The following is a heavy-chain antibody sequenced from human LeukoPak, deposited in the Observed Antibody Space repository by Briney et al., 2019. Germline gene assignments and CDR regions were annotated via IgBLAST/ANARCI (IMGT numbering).Heavy chain of an antibody. V-gene: IGHV3-48*03. CDR1: GFTISSYE. Sequence: GGSLRLSCAASGFTISSYEMNWVRQVPGKGLEWVSYISSSGTTIYYADSVKGRFTISRDSAKNSLYLQMNGLKAEDTAVYYCARDGLGFSGAYGHWFDPWGQGTLVTVSS. J-gene: IGHJ5*02. CDR3: ARDGLGFSGAYGHWFDP. CDR2: ISSSGTTI. D-gene: IGHD3-10*01.